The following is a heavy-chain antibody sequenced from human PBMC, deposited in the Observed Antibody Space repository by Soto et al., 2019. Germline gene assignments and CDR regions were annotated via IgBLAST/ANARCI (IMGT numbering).Heavy chain of an antibody. V-gene: IGHV4-59*01. D-gene: IGHD3-22*01. CDR3: ARPLHYYDSSGYYAV. CDR2: IYYSGST. Sequence: SSETLSLTCTVSGGSISSYYWSWIRQPPEKGLEWIGYIYYSGSTNYNPSLKSRVTISVDTSKNQFSLKLSSVTAADTAVYYCARPLHYYDSSGYYAVWGQGTLVTVSS. J-gene: IGHJ4*02. CDR1: GGSISSYY.